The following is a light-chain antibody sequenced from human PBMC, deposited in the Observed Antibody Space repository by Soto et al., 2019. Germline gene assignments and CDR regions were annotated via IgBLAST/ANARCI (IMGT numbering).Light chain of an antibody. CDR1: QSVSNNY. J-gene: IGKJ1*01. V-gene: IGKV3-20*01. CDR3: QHYNNSPQT. CDR2: GAS. Sequence: EIVLTQSPGTLSLSPGERATLSCRASQSVSNNYLAWYQQNPGQATRLLICGASSRATSIPDRCSGSGSGTDFPLTISRQEPEDFVLYCYQHYNNSPQTFGQGTKVDIK.